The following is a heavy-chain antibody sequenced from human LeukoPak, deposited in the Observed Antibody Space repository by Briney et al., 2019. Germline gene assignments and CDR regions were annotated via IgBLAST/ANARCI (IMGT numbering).Heavy chain of an antibody. CDR1: GGSISSNNW. D-gene: IGHD1-1*01. V-gene: IGHV4-4*02. CDR2: IPHSGST. J-gene: IGHJ4*02. Sequence: MTSGTLSLTCAVSGGSISSNNWWSWVRQPPGKGLEWIGEIPHSGSTNYNPSLESRVTISVDKSKNQFSLNLSSVTAADTAVYFCARVTGTTPFDYWGQGTLVTVSS. CDR3: ARVTGTTPFDY.